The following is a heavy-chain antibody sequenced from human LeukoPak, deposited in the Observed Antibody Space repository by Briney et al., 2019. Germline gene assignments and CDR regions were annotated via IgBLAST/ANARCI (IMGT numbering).Heavy chain of an antibody. D-gene: IGHD1-1*01. CDR2: IVSETVGGRT. V-gene: IGHV3-15*07. Sequence: GGSLRLSCAASSITFTKAWMNWFRQAPGKGLEWVARIVSETVGGRTDYAASVKGRFTISRDDSKSTLFLQMSSLKIEDTAVYYCATSITTPGAFDIWGQGVLVTVSS. CDR3: ATSITTPGAFDI. J-gene: IGHJ4*02. CDR1: SITFTKAW.